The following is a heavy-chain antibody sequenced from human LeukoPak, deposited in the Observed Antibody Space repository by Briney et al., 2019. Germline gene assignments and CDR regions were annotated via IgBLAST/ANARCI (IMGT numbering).Heavy chain of an antibody. CDR2: IRSKADSYAT. Sequence: GGSLRLSCAASGFTFSGSAMHWVRQASGKGLEWGGRIRSKADSYATAYAPSVKGRFTISRDDSKNTASLQMNSLKTEDTAVYYCTSGISSSTNSDYWGKGTLVTVSS. D-gene: IGHD6-13*01. CDR3: TSGISSSTNSDY. J-gene: IGHJ4*02. V-gene: IGHV3-73*01. CDR1: GFTFSGSA.